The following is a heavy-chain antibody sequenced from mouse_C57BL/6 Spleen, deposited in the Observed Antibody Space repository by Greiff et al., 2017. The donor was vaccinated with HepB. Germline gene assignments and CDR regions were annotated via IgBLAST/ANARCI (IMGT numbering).Heavy chain of an antibody. CDR3: VRLVLDGSSYVGWYFDV. D-gene: IGHD1-1*01. J-gene: IGHJ1*03. V-gene: IGHV10-1*01. Sequence: EVQRVESGGGLVQPKGSLKLSCAASGFSFNTYAMNWVRQAPGKGLEWVARIRSKSNNYATYYADSVKDKFTISRDDSEIMLSLQMTNLKTDDTAMYYCVRLVLDGSSYVGWYFDVWGTGTTVTVSS. CDR1: GFSFNTYA. CDR2: IRSKSNNYAT.